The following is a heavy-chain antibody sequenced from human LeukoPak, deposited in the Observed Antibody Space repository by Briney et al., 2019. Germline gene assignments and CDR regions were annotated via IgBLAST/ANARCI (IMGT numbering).Heavy chain of an antibody. CDR1: GYTFNKYA. V-gene: IGHV7-4-1*02. CDR3: TLGSY. CDR2: INTNTGKP. Sequence: ASVKVSCKASGYTFNKYAINWVRQAPGQGLEWMGWINTNTGKPSYARDFTGRFVFSLDTSVNSAFLQINDLKAVDTAFYYCTLGSYWGQGTLVTVSS. D-gene: IGHD3-10*01. J-gene: IGHJ4*02.